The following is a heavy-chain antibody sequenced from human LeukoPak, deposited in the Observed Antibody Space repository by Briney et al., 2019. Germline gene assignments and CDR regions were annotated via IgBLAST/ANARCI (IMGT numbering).Heavy chain of an antibody. J-gene: IGHJ6*03. V-gene: IGHV4-59*01. CDR1: GGSISSYY. CDR2: IYYSGST. CDR3: ARGNLGVGAYYYYMDV. Sequence: PSETLSLTCTVSGGSISSYYWSWIRQPPGKGLEWIGYIYYSGSTNYNPSLKSRVTISVDTSKNQFSLKLSSVTAADTAVNYCARGNLGVGAYYYYMDVWGKGTTVTVSS. D-gene: IGHD1-26*01.